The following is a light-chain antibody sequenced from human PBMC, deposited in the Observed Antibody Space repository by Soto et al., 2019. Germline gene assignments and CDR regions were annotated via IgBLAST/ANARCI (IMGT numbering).Light chain of an antibody. CDR3: CSYAGSSTFLYV. J-gene: IGLJ1*01. Sequence: QSALTQPASVSGSPGQSITISCTGTSSDVGSYNLVSWYQQHPGKAPKLMIYEVSKRPSGVSNRFSGSKSGNTSSLTIFGLQAEDEDDYYCCSYAGSSTFLYVFGTGTKVTVL. V-gene: IGLV2-23*02. CDR1: SSDVGSYNL. CDR2: EVS.